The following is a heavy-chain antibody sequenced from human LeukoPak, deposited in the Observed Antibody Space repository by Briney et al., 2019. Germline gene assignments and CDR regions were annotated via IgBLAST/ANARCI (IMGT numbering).Heavy chain of an antibody. J-gene: IGHJ4*02. D-gene: IGHD7-27*01. CDR1: GYSFTNYW. CDR3: ARRTNWGCFDY. CDR2: IYPGDSDT. Sequence: GESLKISCKGSGYSFTNYWIGWVRQMPGKGLEWMGIIYPGDSDTRYSPSFQGQVTISADKSINTAYLQWSSLKASDTAIYYCARRTNWGCFDYWGQGTLGTVSS. V-gene: IGHV5-51*01.